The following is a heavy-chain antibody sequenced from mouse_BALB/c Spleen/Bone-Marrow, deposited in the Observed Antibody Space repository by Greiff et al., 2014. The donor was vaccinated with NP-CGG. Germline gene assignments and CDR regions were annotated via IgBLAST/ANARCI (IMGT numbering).Heavy chain of an antibody. CDR3: AKNHYAMDY. CDR1: GYTFTSYW. V-gene: IGHV1-74*01. Sequence: QVQLPPSGPELVRPGASVKMSCQASGYTFTSYWMHWVKPRPGQGLEGSGMIDPSNSETRLNQKFMDKATLNVDKSSNTAYMQLSSLTSEDSAVYYCAKNHYAMDYWGQGTSVTVSS. J-gene: IGHJ4*01. CDR2: IDPSNSET.